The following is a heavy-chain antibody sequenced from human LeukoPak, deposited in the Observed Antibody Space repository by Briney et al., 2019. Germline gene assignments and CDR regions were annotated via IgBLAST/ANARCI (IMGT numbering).Heavy chain of an antibody. Sequence: ASVKVSCKASGYTFTSYGMSWVRQAPGQGLEWMGWINTNTGHPTYAQGFTGRFVFSLDTSVSTAYLQISSLQAEDTAFYYCARHGYSDYDGRDYWGQGTLVTVSS. CDR1: GYTFTSYG. CDR3: ARHGYSDYDGRDY. V-gene: IGHV7-4-1*02. CDR2: INTNTGHP. D-gene: IGHD5-12*01. J-gene: IGHJ4*02.